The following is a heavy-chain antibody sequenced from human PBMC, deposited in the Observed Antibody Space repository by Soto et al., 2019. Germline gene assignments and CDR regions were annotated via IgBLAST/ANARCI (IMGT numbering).Heavy chain of an antibody. CDR3: ERCNSDSSGPGKLES. D-gene: IGHD3-22*01. J-gene: IGHJ4*01. Sequence: QVRLVQSEAEVKKAGSSVKVSCTVAGGTFNSDAVTWVRQAPGQGLEWMGRVIPIFRKANYAQKCQGRASINFDKSMSTIYMQLSSLKSDYTAMYYWERCNSDSSGPGKLESWGHGPLLTVT. CDR2: VIPIFRKA. V-gene: IGHV1-69*06. CDR1: GGTFNSDA.